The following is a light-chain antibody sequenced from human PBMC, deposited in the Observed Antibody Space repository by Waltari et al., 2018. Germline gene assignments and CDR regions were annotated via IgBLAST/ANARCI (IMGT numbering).Light chain of an antibody. V-gene: IGKV1-5*03. J-gene: IGKJ4*02. CDR1: QSISRW. CDR3: QHYDTYSAT. CDR2: KSS. Sequence: DIQMTQSPSTLSASVGDRVTITCQASQSISRWLAWYQQKARKATKLLIYKSSILESGIRSRFIGCFSVTDFTLTISSLLPYDFATYYCQHYDTYSATFGRVTKVEIK.